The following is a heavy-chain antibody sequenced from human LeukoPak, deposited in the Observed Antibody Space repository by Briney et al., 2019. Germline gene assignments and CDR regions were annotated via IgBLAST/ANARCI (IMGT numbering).Heavy chain of an antibody. J-gene: IGHJ3*02. CDR2: IKTDGSDT. CDR1: GVTFSSYW. Sequence: GGSLRLSCAASGVTFSSYWMHWVRQPPGKGLVWVSRIKTDGSDTGYADSVRGRFTISRDNAKNTLYLQMNSLRAEDTAMYYCARDRSGPFDIWGQGTMVTVSS. CDR3: ARDRSGPFDI. V-gene: IGHV3-74*01. D-gene: IGHD3-3*01.